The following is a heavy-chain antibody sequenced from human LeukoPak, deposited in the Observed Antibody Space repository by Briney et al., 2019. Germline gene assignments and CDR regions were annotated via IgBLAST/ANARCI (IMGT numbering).Heavy chain of an antibody. V-gene: IGHV1-18*01. J-gene: IGHJ4*02. CDR2: ISGYNGHT. CDR3: ARDKDLGAVAGTFDY. Sequence: ASVKVSCKASGYTFTRKGISWVRQAPGQGLEWMGWISGYNGHTKYAQTVQGRVTMTTDTSTSTAYMELRSLRSDDTAVYYCARDKDLGAVAGTFDYWGQGTLVTVSS. CDR1: GYTFTRKG. D-gene: IGHD6-19*01.